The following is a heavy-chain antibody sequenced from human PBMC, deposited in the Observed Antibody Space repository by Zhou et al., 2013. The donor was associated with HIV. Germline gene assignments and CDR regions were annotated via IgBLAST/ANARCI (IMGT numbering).Heavy chain of an antibody. D-gene: IGHD3-10*01. CDR3: ARAYYHGFGELVGKTT. CDR1: GYSISSGYY. J-gene: IGHJ4*02. V-gene: IGHV4-38-2*01. Sequence: QVQLQESGPGLVKPSETLSLTCAVSGYSISSGYYWGWIRQPPGKGLEWIGSIHHSGSTYYNPSLKSRVTISLDTSKNQFSLKLSSVTAADTAVYYCARAYYHGFGELVGKTTWGQGTLVTVSS. CDR2: IHHSGST.